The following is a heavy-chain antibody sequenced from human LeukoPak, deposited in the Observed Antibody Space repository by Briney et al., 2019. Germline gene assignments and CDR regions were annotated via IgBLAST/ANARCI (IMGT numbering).Heavy chain of an antibody. CDR3: DSLAVDRHFDY. CDR2: INSDGSST. J-gene: IGHJ4*02. Sequence: GGSLRLSCAASGFTFSSYWMHWVRQAPGKGLVWVSRINSDGSSTSYADSVKGRFTISRDNAKNTLYLQMNSLRAEDTAVYYCDSLAVDRHFDYWGQGTLVTVSS. V-gene: IGHV3-74*01. CDR1: GFTFSSYW. D-gene: IGHD6-19*01.